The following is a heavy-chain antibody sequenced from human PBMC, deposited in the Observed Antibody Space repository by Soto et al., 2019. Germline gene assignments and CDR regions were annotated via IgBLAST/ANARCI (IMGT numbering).Heavy chain of an antibody. V-gene: IGHV1-69*06. CDR2: IIPIFGTA. D-gene: IGHD1-26*01. J-gene: IGHJ3*02. CDR3: AGDVGIVGASGDAFDI. CDR1: GGTFSSYA. Sequence: QVQLVQSGAEVKKPGSSVKVSCKASGGTFSSYAISWVRQAPGQGLEWMGGIIPIFGTANYAQKFQGRVTITADKSTSTAYMELSSLRSEDTAVYYCAGDVGIVGASGDAFDIWGQGTMVTVSS.